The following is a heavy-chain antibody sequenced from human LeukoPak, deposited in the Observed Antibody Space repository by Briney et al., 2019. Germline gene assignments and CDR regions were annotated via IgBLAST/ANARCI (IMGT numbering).Heavy chain of an antibody. CDR2: IYYSGST. CDR1: GGSISSSSYY. V-gene: IGHV4-39*01. Sequence: PSETLSLTCTVSGGSISSSSYYWGWIRQPPGKGLEWIGSIYYSGSTYYNPSLKSRVTISVDTSKNQFSLKLSSVTAADTAVYYCATSGYDTSSEYLGQGTLVSVSS. J-gene: IGHJ4*02. CDR3: ATSGYDTSSEY. D-gene: IGHD5-12*01.